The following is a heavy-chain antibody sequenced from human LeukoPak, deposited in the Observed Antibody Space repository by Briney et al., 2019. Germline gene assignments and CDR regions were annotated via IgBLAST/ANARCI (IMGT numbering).Heavy chain of an antibody. V-gene: IGHV1-2*02. CDR3: ARGVGDFWSGYQPFDY. CDR1: GYTFTGYY. CDR2: IYPNSGGT. Sequence: ASVKVSCKASGYTFTGYYTHWVRQAPGQGLEWMGWIYPNSGGTNYAQKFQGRVTMTRDTSISTAYMELSRLRSDDTAVYYCARGVGDFWSGYQPFDYWGQGTLVTVSS. J-gene: IGHJ4*02. D-gene: IGHD3-3*01.